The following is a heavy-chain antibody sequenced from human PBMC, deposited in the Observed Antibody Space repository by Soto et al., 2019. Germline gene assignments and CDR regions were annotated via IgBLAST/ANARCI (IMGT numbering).Heavy chain of an antibody. CDR2: IYYSGST. CDR1: GGSISSYY. CDR3: AGSGSYYNNWFDP. J-gene: IGHJ5*02. D-gene: IGHD1-26*01. Sequence: PSETLSLTCTVSGGSISSYYWSWIRQPPGKGLEWIGYIYYSGSTNYNPSLKSRVTISVDTSKNQFSQKLSSVTAADTAVYYCAGSGSYYNNWFDPWGQGTLVTVSS. V-gene: IGHV4-59*01.